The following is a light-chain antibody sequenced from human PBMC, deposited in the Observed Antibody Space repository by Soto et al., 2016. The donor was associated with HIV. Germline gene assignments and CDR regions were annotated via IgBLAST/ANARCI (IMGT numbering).Light chain of an antibody. Sequence: AIQMTQSPSSLSASVGDTVTITCRASQDIGNDLGWYQQKPGKAPKVLIYAASTLESGVPSRFSGSGSGTDFTLTISSLQPEDFATYYCLQDYDYPLTFGGGTKVEIK. V-gene: IGKV1-6*01. J-gene: IGKJ4*01. CDR1: QDIGND. CDR3: LQDYDYPLT. CDR2: AAS.